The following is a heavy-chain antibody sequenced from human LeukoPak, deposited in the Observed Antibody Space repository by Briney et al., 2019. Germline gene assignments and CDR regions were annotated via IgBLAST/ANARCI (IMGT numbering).Heavy chain of an antibody. Sequence: QPGGSLRLSCGSSGFTFSSYAMHWVRQAPGKGLEWVSGISWNSDNIDYADSVKGRFTISRDNAKNSLYLQMNSLKTEDSALYYCAKGKESGSSGWYRNFDYWGLGTLVTVSS. CDR3: AKGKESGSSGWYRNFDY. CDR1: GFTFSSYA. V-gene: IGHV3-9*01. J-gene: IGHJ4*02. CDR2: ISWNSDNI. D-gene: IGHD6-19*01.